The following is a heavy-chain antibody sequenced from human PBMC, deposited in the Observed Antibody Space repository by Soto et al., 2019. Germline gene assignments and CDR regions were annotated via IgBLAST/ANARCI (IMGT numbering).Heavy chain of an antibody. CDR1: GYTFTGYY. CDR3: ARAYGSGSYYPNHRDYYYYGMDV. J-gene: IGHJ6*02. CDR2: INPNSGGT. Sequence: ASVKVSCKASGYTFTGYYMHWVRQAPGQGLEWMGWINPNSGGTNYAQKFQGWVTMTRDTSISTAYMELSRLRSDDTAVYYCARAYGSGSYYPNHRDYYYYGMDVWGQGTTVTVSS. D-gene: IGHD3-10*01. V-gene: IGHV1-2*04.